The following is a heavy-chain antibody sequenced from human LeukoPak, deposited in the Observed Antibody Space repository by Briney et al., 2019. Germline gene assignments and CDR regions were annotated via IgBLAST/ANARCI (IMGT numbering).Heavy chain of an antibody. CDR1: GFAVSSSY. CDR2: IYSGGTT. CDR3: ARDMIDSSASYSGHAFDI. V-gene: IGHV3-66*01. Sequence: GGSLRLSCEASGFAVSSSYMTWVRQAPGKGLEWVSVIYSGGTTHYADSVRDRFTLSRDKSKNTLYLQMNILRAEDTAMYYCARDMIDSSASYSGHAFDIWGQGTMVTVSS. D-gene: IGHD3-22*01. J-gene: IGHJ3*02.